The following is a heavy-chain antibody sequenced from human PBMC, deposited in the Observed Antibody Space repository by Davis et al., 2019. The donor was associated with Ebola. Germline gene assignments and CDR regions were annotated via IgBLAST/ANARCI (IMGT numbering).Heavy chain of an antibody. Sequence: ASVKVSCMASGYTFTDYNIHCMRQAPGQGLELLGRVILKSGATNYAQKFQGRVTMTRDTSISTVYMELSSLRYDDTADYYWARRHNYAHEYWGQGTLVTVSS. CDR1: GYTFTDYN. CDR3: ARRHNYAHEY. J-gene: IGHJ4*02. D-gene: IGHD4-11*01. CDR2: VILKSGAT. V-gene: IGHV1-2*06.